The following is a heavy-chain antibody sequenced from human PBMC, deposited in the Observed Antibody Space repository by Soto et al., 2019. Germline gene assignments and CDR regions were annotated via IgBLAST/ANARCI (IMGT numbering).Heavy chain of an antibody. CDR2: INRDASSP. CDR1: GFAFSNYW. CDR3: ANELELRSEYYYYGMDV. J-gene: IGHJ6*02. Sequence: GGSLRLSCAASGFAFSNYWMHWVRQAPGKGPEWLARINRDASSPNYAESVRGRFTISRDNSKNTLYLQMNSLRAEDTAVYYCANELELRSEYYYYGMDVWGQGTTVTVSS. V-gene: IGHV3-74*01. D-gene: IGHD1-7*01.